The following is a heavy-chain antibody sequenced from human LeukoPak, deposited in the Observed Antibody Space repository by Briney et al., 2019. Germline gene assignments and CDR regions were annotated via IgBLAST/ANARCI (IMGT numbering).Heavy chain of an antibody. D-gene: IGHD2-8*02. CDR1: GHTFTSYD. V-gene: IGHV1-8*01. CDR3: ARAGGGSRPIDY. J-gene: IGHJ4*02. Sequence: ASVKVSCKASGHTFTSYDINWVRQATGQGLEWMGWMNPNSGNTGYAQKFQGRVTMTRNTSISTAYMELSSLRSEDTAVYYCARAGGGSRPIDYWGQGTLVTVSS. CDR2: MNPNSGNT.